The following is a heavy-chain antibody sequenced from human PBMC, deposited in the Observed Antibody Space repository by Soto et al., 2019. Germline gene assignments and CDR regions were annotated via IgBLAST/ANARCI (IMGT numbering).Heavy chain of an antibody. CDR3: ARHVTVAVAGTGFDY. CDR1: GGSISSYY. V-gene: IGHV4-59*08. CDR2: IHYSGST. Sequence: QVQLQESGPGLVKPSETLSLTCTVSGGSISSYYWSWIRQPPGKGLEWIGHIHYSGSTNYNPSLRSRVTMAVVTPQTQCSLKLSSVPAAGTAVYYCARHVTVAVAGTGFDYWGQGTLVTVSS. D-gene: IGHD6-19*01. J-gene: IGHJ4*02.